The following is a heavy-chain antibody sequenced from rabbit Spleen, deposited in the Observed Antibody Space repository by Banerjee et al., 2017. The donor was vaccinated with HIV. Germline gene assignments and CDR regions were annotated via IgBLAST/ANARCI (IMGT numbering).Heavy chain of an antibody. Sequence: QSLEESGGDLVKPGAFLTLACTASGVSFSISSYMCWVRQAPGKGLEWIACIDAGSSGFTYFATWAKGRFAISKTSSTTVTLQMTRLTAADTATYFCARARDTYDDVGDYARLDLWGPGTLVTVS. CDR2: IDAGSSGFT. CDR3: ARARDTYDDVGDYARLDL. J-gene: IGHJ3*01. V-gene: IGHV1S40*01. CDR1: GVSFSISSY. D-gene: IGHD2-1*01.